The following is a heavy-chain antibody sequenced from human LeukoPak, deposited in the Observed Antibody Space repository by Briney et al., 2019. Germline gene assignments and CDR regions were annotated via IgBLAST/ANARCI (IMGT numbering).Heavy chain of an antibody. CDR2: ISSSGSTI. Sequence: GGSLRLSCAASGFTFSSYEMNWVRQAPGKGLEWVSYISSSGSTIYYADSVKGRFTISRDNAKNSLYLQMNSLRSEDTAVYYCARGLWLPGGHLRYYYYYMDVWGKGTTVTISS. D-gene: IGHD5-18*01. V-gene: IGHV3-48*03. CDR3: ARGLWLPGGHLRYYYYYMDV. CDR1: GFTFSSYE. J-gene: IGHJ6*03.